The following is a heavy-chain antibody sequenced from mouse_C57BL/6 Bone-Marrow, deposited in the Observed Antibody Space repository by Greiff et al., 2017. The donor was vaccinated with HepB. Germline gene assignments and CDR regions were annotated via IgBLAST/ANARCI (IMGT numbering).Heavy chain of an antibody. CDR3: ARCVCHWYFDV. Sequence: VMLVESGAELARPGASVKMSCKASGYTFTSYTMHWVKQRPGQGLEWIGYINPSSGYTKYNQKFKEKAKLTADKSSSTVYMQLSRLASEDSSVYYCARCVCHWYFDVWGTGTTVTVSS. J-gene: IGHJ1*03. V-gene: IGHV1-4*01. CDR2: INPSSGYT. CDR1: GYTFTSYT.